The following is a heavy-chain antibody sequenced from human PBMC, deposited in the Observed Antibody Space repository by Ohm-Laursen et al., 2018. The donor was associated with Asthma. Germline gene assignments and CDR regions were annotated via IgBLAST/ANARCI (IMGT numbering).Heavy chain of an antibody. CDR2: GGSYYDGGLK. V-gene: IGHV3-30-3*01. CDR3: ARDVMEWYLPAFDF. CDR1: GFTFRSYA. Sequence: SLRLSCAASGFTFRSYAMHWVRQAPGKGLEWVAVGGSYYDGGLKYYADSVNVRFTVSRDDSKNTLYLQMNSLRPDDTAVYFCARDVMEWYLPAFDFWGQGTLVTVSS. J-gene: IGHJ4*02. D-gene: IGHD3-3*01.